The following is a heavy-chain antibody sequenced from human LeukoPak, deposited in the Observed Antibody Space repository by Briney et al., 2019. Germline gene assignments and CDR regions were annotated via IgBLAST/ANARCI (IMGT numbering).Heavy chain of an antibody. V-gene: IGHV4-59*01. J-gene: IGHJ3*02. D-gene: IGHD4-23*01. CDR1: GGSISSFY. CDR3: ATLTGGDDAFDI. CDR2: IFYTGST. Sequence: PSETLSLTCTVSGGSISSFYWSWIRQPPGKGLEWIGYIFYTGSTNYNPSLKSRVTISVLTSKNRFSLKLSSVTAADTAVYYCATLTGGDDAFDIWGQGTMVTVSS.